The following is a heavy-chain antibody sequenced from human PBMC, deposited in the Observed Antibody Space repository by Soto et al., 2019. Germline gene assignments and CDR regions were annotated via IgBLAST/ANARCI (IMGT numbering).Heavy chain of an antibody. V-gene: IGHV3-7*01. J-gene: IGHJ6*02. CDR1: GFTFTTYW. CDR2: IRQDGGAQ. D-gene: IGHD3-16*01. Sequence: GGSLRLSCVASGFTFTTYWMSWVRQAPGKGLEWVANIRQDGGAQYYVDSVKGRFTISRDNAKNTLYLQMNSLRAEDTAVYYCARRMGVTYHYYSYAMEVWGQGTTVTVSS. CDR3: ARRMGVTYHYYSYAMEV.